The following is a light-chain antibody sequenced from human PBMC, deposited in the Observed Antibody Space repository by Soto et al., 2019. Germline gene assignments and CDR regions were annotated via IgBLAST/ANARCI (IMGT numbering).Light chain of an antibody. Sequence: QSVLTQPPSASGTPGQRVTISCSGSSSNIGSNTVNWYQQLPGTAPKLLIHNNNQRPSGVPDRFSGSKSGTSASLAISGLQSEDETDYYCAAWDDSLNGWVFGGGTKLTVL. J-gene: IGLJ3*02. V-gene: IGLV1-44*01. CDR1: SSNIGSNT. CDR3: AAWDDSLNGWV. CDR2: NNN.